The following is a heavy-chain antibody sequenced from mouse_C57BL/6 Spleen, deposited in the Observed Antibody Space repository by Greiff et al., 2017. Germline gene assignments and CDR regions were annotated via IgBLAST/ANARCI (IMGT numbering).Heavy chain of an antibody. CDR2: IDPENGDT. V-gene: IGHV14-4*01. J-gene: IGHJ4*01. CDR1: GFNIKDDY. CDR3: TTGDENAMDY. D-gene: IGHD3-3*01. Sequence: EVQLQESGAELVRPGASVKLSCTASGFNIKDDYMHWVKQRPEQGLEWIGWIDPENGDTEYASKFQGKATITADTSSNTAYLQLSSLTSEDTAVYYCTTGDENAMDYWGQGTSVTVSS.